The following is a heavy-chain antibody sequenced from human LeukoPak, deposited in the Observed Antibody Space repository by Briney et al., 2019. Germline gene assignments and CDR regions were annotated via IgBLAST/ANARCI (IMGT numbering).Heavy chain of an antibody. D-gene: IGHD6-19*01. J-gene: IGHJ2*01. CDR1: NGSINSYY. CDR3: ARVAQKLERIAVAGTSEWRANWYFDL. Sequence: NPSETLSLTCTVSNGSINSYYWSWIRQPPGKGLEWIGYVYDSGRTNYNPSLKSRVTISVDTSKNHFSLKLRSVTAADTAVYYCARVAQKLERIAVAGTSEWRANWYFDLWGRGTLVTVSS. CDR2: VYDSGRT. V-gene: IGHV4-59*12.